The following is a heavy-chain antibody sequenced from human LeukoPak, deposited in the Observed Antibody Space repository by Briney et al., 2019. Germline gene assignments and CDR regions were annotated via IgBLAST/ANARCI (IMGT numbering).Heavy chain of an antibody. J-gene: IGHJ4*02. CDR3: ARGRQYYYGSGRPRAPFDY. CDR2: INHSGST. D-gene: IGHD3-10*01. V-gene: IGHV4-34*01. CDR1: GGSFSGYY. Sequence: PSETLSLTCAVYGGSFSGYYWSWLRQPPGKGLEWIGEINHSGSTNYNPSLKSRVTISVDTSKNQFSLKLGSVTAADTAVYYCARGRQYYYGSGRPRAPFDYWGQGTLVTVSS.